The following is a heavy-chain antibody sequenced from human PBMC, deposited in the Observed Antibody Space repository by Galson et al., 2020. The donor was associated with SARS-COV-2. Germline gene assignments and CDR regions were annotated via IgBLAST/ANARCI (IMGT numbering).Heavy chain of an antibody. Sequence: TGGSLRLSCAASGFTFSSYAMHWVRQAPGKGLEWVAVISYDGSNKYYADSVKGRFTISRDNSKNTLYLQMNSLRAEDTAVYYCAREGVLDAFDIWGQGTMVTVSS. J-gene: IGHJ3*02. CDR2: ISYDGSNK. CDR1: GFTFSSYA. CDR3: AREGVLDAFDI. D-gene: IGHD6-13*01. V-gene: IGHV3-30*04.